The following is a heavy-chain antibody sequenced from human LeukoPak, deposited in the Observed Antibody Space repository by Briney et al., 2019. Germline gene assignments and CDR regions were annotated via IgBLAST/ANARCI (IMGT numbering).Heavy chain of an antibody. Sequence: PGGSLRLSCAASGFTFSSYGMNWVRQPPGKGLEWVSAISGSGGSTYYADSVRGRFPISRDNSKNTLYLQMNSLRAEDTAVYYCAKGGNSGWYFDYWGQGTLVTVSS. D-gene: IGHD6-19*01. CDR1: GFTFSSYG. CDR2: ISGSGGST. CDR3: AKGGNSGWYFDY. V-gene: IGHV3-23*01. J-gene: IGHJ4*02.